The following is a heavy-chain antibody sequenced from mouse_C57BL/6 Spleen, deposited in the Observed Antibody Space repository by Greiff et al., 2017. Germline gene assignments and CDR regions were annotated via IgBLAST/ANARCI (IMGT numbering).Heavy chain of an antibody. CDR2: INPNNGGT. CDR3: ARSSNRGYFDY. V-gene: IGHV1-26*01. CDR1: GYTFTDYY. J-gene: IGHJ2*01. Sequence: VQLKQSGPELVKPGASVKISCKASGYTFTDYYMNWVKQSHGKSLEWIGDINPNNGGTSYNQKFKGKATLTVDKSSSTAYMELRSLTSEDSAVYYCARSSNRGYFDYWGQGTTLTVSS. D-gene: IGHD1-1*01.